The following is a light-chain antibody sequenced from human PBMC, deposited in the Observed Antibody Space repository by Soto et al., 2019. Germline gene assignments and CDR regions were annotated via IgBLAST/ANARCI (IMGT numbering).Light chain of an antibody. CDR2: GAS. CDR1: QGIKDY. J-gene: IGKJ1*01. CDR3: HQYSSSPPT. Sequence: EIVMTQSPATLSVSPGERATLSCRASQGIKDYVAWFQQKPGQAPRLLIYGASTRATAIPARFSASGSGTDFTLTISRLEPEDFAVYFCHQYSSSPPTFGQGTKVDIK. V-gene: IGKV3-15*01.